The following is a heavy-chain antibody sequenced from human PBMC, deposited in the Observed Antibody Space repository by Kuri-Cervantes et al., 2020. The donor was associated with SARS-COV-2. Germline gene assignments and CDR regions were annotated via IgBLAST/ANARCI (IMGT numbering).Heavy chain of an antibody. V-gene: IGHV4-38-2*02. D-gene: IGHD2-2*01. CDR1: GYSISGGYY. J-gene: IGHJ6*03. CDR3: ARVVPAADECLYYYYMDV. CDR2: IYHSGST. Sequence: SETLSLTCTVSGYSISGGYYWGWIRQPPGKGLEWIGSIYHSGSTYYNPSLKSRVTISVDTYKNQFSLKLSSVTAADTAVYYCARVVPAADECLYYYYMDVWGKGTTVTVSS.